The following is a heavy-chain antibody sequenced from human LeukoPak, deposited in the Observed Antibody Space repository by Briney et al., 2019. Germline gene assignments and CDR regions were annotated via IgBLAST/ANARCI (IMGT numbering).Heavy chain of an antibody. D-gene: IGHD6-6*01. CDR1: GGSISSSSYY. CDR3: ARLWGSSYLDP. Sequence: PSETLSLTCTVSGGSISSSSYYWGWIPQPPGKGLEWIGSIYYSGSTYYNPSLKSRVTISVDTSKNQFSLKVRSVTAADTAVYYCARLWGSSYLDPWGQGTLVTVSS. V-gene: IGHV4-39*01. CDR2: IYYSGST. J-gene: IGHJ5*02.